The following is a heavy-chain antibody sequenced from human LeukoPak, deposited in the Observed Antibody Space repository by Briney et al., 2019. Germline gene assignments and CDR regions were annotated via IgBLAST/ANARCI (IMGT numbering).Heavy chain of an antibody. CDR3: ATFRARAFDI. Sequence: GGSLRLSCAASGFTFSSYSMNWVRQAPGKGLEWVSYISSSSSTIYYADSVKGRFTISRDNAKNSLYLRMNSLRAEDTAVYYCATFRARAFDIWGQGTMVTVSS. CDR1: GFTFSSYS. CDR2: ISSSSSTI. J-gene: IGHJ3*02. V-gene: IGHV3-48*01.